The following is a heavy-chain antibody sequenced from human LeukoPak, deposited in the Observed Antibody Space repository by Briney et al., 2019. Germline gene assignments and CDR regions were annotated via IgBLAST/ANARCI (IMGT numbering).Heavy chain of an antibody. CDR1: GYTFTGYY. CDR3: ARSLDSFDP. V-gene: IGHV1-2*02. Sequence: ASVKVSCKASGYTFTGYYMHWVRQAPGQGLEWMGWINPNSGGTNYAQKFQGRVTMTRNTSISTAYMELSSLRSEDTAVYYCARSLDSFDPWGQGTLVTVSS. J-gene: IGHJ5*02. CDR2: INPNSGGT.